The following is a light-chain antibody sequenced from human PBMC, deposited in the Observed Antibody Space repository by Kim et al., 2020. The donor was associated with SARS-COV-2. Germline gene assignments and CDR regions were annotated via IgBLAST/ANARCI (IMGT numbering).Light chain of an antibody. CDR3: QQYYSTPPT. CDR1: QSVLYSSNNKSY. Sequence: RATINCKSSQSVLYSSNNKSYLAWYQQKPGQPPTLLIYWASTRESGVPDRFSGSGSGTDFTLTISSLQAEDVAVYYCQQYYSTPPTFGQGTKLEIK. V-gene: IGKV4-1*01. CDR2: WAS. J-gene: IGKJ2*01.